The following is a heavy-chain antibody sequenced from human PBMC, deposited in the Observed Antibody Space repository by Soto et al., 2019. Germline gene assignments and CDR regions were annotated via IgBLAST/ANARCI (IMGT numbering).Heavy chain of an antibody. V-gene: IGHV1-69*13. CDR1: GGTFSSYA. J-gene: IGHJ6*02. D-gene: IGHD2-15*01. CDR2: IIPIFGTA. Sequence: SVKVSCKASGGTFSSYAISWVRQAPGQGLEWMGGIIPIFGTANYAQKFRGRVTITADESTSTAYMELSSLRSEDTAVYYCARVASGGSSSPYYYYYYGMDVWGQGTTVTVSS. CDR3: ARVASGGSSSPYYYYYYGMDV.